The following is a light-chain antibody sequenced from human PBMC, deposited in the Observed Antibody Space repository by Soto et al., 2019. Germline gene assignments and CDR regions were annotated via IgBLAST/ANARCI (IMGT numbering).Light chain of an antibody. V-gene: IGKV3D-15*01. J-gene: IGKJ1*01. CDR1: QSVSSD. Sequence: EIVVTECPPTLTVSPGERATLSCRASQSVSSDLAWYHQKPGQAPRLLIYGASNRATGIPDRFSGSGSGTEFTLTISSLQPDDFATYYCQQYTSYSEAFGQGTKVYIK. CDR2: GAS. CDR3: QQYTSYSEA.